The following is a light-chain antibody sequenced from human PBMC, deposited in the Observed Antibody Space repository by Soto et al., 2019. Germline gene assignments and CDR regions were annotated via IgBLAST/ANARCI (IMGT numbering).Light chain of an antibody. J-gene: IGKJ1*01. CDR2: GAS. CDR1: QSLSSSF. V-gene: IGKV3-20*01. Sequence: EIVLTQSPGTLSLSPGQRATLSCRASQSLSSSFLAWYQQKPGQAPRLLTYGASSRAAGVPDRFSGSWSGTDFTLTISSLEPEDFAVYFCHQFATSRTFGQGTKVDMK. CDR3: HQFATSRT.